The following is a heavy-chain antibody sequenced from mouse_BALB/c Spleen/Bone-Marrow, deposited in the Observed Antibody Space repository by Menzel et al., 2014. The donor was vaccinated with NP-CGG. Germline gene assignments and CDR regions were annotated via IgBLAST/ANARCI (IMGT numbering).Heavy chain of an antibody. V-gene: IGHV7-3*02. D-gene: IGHD1-1*01. Sequence: EVKLVESGGGLVQPGGSLRLSCATSGFTFTDYYMSWVRQPPGKALEWLGFIRNKANGYTTEYSASVKGRFTISRDNPQSILYLQMNTLRAEDSATYYCARDDYGRGYWGQGTTLTVSS. CDR3: ARDDYGRGY. CDR1: GFTFTDYY. CDR2: IRNKANGYTT. J-gene: IGHJ2*01.